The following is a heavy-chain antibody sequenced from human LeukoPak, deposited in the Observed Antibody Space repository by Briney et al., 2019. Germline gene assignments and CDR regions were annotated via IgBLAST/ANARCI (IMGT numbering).Heavy chain of an antibody. CDR2: IYYSGST. V-gene: IGHV4-59*01. CDR3: ERWSGSYSYYFDY. D-gene: IGHD1-26*01. CDR1: GGSISSYY. Sequence: PSETLSLTCTVSGGSISSYYWSWIRQPPGKGLEWIGYIYYSGSTNYNPSLKSRVTISVDTSKNQFSLKLSPVTAADTAVYYCERWSGSYSYYFDYWGQGTLVTVSS. J-gene: IGHJ4*02.